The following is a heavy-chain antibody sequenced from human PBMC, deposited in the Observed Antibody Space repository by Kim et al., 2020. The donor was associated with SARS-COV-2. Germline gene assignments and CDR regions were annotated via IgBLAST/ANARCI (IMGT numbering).Heavy chain of an antibody. V-gene: IGHV4-59*02. J-gene: IGHJ4*02. CDR2: VYHSGSS. CDR1: GVSVSSSY. D-gene: IGHD2-15*01. CDR3: ARAKEGWIDY. Sequence: SETLSLTCSVSGVSVSSSYWSWIRQPPGEGLEWIGYVYHSGSSIYKPSLKSRVTISIDTSKNRFSLKMTSLTAADTAVYYCARAKEGWIDYWGQGTLVTVSS.